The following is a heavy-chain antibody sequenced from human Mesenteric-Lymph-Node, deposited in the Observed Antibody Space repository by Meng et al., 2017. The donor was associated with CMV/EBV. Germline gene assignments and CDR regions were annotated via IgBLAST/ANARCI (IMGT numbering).Heavy chain of an antibody. CDR1: YTFTGYY. CDR2: INPNSGGT. J-gene: IGHJ5*02. V-gene: IGHV1-2*02. CDR3: ARDVEVPAAIGMRWFDP. Sequence: YTFTGYYMHWVRQAPGQGLEWMGWINPNSGGTNYAQKFQGRVTMTRDTSISTAYMELSRLRSDDTAVYYCARDVEVPAAIGMRWFDPWGQGTLVTVSS. D-gene: IGHD2-2*02.